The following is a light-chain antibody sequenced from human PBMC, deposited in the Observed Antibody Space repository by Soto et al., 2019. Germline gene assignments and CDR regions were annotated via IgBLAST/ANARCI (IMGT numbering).Light chain of an antibody. Sequence: IQVTQSPSTLLETVGDIANVSDLASQSIRSWLAWYQEKPGKAPKLLIYKASLLESGVPSRFSGSGSGTEFTLTISSLQTDDFGTYYCQQYDSHPWTFGEGTKVDIK. CDR3: QQYDSHPWT. V-gene: IGKV1-5*03. J-gene: IGKJ1*01. CDR2: KAS. CDR1: QSIRSW.